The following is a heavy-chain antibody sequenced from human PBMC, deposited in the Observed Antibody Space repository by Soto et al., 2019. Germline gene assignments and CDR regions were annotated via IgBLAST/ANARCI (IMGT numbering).Heavy chain of an antibody. J-gene: IGHJ4*02. D-gene: IGHD6-6*01. Sequence: EVQLVETGGGLIQPGGSLRLSCAASGFTVSGNYMSWVRQAPGKGLAWVSVIYNGGGTYYAASVKGRFTISRDNSKNTLYLQMNSLRAEDTAVYYCASTRGSSYDYWGQGTLVTVSS. V-gene: IGHV3-53*02. CDR1: GFTVSGNY. CDR2: IYNGGGT. CDR3: ASTRGSSYDY.